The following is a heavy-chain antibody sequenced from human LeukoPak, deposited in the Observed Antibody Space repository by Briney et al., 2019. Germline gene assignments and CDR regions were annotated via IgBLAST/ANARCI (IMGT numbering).Heavy chain of an antibody. CDR3: ARDWFVVVVAANPNWFDP. Sequence: ASVKVSCKASGYTFTSYGISWVRQAPGQGLEWMGWISAYNGNTNYAQKLRGRVTMTTDTSTSTAYMELRSLRSDDTAVYYCARDWFVVVVAANPNWFDPWGQGTLVTVSS. D-gene: IGHD2-15*01. V-gene: IGHV1-18*01. CDR2: ISAYNGNT. CDR1: GYTFTSYG. J-gene: IGHJ5*02.